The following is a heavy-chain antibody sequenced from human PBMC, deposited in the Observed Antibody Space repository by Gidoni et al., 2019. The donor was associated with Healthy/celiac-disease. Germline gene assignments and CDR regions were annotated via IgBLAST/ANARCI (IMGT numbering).Heavy chain of an antibody. J-gene: IGHJ4*02. Sequence: QVQLQESGPGLVKPSETLSLTCTVSVCYISSSYWSWIRPPPGKGREWIGDIYYSGSTNSNPTLKSRVTISVDTSKNQFSLKRSSVTAADTAVYYCARGGPLGYWSGGSCYSDYWGQGTLVTVSS. CDR2: IYYSGST. CDR3: ARGGPLGYWSGGSCYSDY. V-gene: IGHV4-59*01. D-gene: IGHD2-15*01. CDR1: VCYISSSY.